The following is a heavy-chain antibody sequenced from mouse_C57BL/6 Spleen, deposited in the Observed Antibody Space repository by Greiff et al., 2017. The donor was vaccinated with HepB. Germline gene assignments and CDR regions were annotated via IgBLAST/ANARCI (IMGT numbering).Heavy chain of an antibody. CDR1: GYTFTSYW. V-gene: IGHV1-5*01. CDR3: TREDYDYDAGYYFDY. D-gene: IGHD2-4*01. J-gene: IGHJ2*01. CDR2: IYPGNSDT. Sequence: VQLQQSGTVLARPGASVKMSCKTSGYTFTSYWMHWVKQRPGQGLEWIGAIYPGNSDTSYNQKFKGKAKLTAVTSASTAYMELSSLTNEDSAVYYCTREDYDYDAGYYFDYWGQGTTLTVSS.